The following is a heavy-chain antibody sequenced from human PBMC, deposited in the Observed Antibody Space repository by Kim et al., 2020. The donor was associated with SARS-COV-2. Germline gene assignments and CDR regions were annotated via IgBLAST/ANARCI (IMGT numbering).Heavy chain of an antibody. D-gene: IGHD3-22*01. J-gene: IGHJ6*02. Sequence: GGSLRLSCAASGFTFSSYAMHWVRQAPGKGLEWVAVIWYDGSNKYYADSVKGRFTISRDNSKNTLYLQMNSLRAEATAVYYCAKDRGYYYDSSGYFPRPNVCYGMDGWGQGTTLTAS. CDR1: GFTFSSYA. V-gene: IGHV3-33*06. CDR3: AKDRGYYYDSSGYFPRPNVCYGMDG. CDR2: IWYDGSNK.